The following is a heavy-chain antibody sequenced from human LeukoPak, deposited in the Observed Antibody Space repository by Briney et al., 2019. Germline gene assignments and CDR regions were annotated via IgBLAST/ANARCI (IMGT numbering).Heavy chain of an antibody. J-gene: IGHJ4*02. CDR3: ARDYVTMAPDY. CDR1: GFTFHTYG. CDR2: IGPGPSHT. V-gene: IGHV3-21*06. D-gene: IGHD3-3*01. Sequence: GGSLRLSCAASGFTFHTYGMNWVRQAPGKGLELLSYIGPGPSHTYYADSVRGRFVISRDDAKSSLFLQMSSLRAEDTAVYYCARDYVTMAPDYGGLGTLVTVSS.